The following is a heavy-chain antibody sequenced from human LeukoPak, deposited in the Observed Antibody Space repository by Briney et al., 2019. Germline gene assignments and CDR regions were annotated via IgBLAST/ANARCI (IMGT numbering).Heavy chain of an antibody. CDR2: INHSGST. Sequence: PSETLSLTCAVYGGSFSGYYWSWIRQPPGKGLEWIGEINHSGSTNYNPSLKSRVTISVDTSKNQFSLKLSSVTAADTAVYYCAGGKARGYSYGLYYWGQGTLVTVSS. CDR3: AGGKARGYSYGLYY. J-gene: IGHJ4*02. CDR1: GGSFSGYY. V-gene: IGHV4-34*01. D-gene: IGHD5-18*01.